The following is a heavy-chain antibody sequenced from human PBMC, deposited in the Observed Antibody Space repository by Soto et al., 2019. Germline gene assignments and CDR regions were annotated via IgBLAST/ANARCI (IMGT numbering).Heavy chain of an antibody. V-gene: IGHV4-34*01. D-gene: IGHD2-2*01. CDR3: ARGSNCSCTICYYFYY. Sequence: SQTLSLTCAVFGGSCTGYYWSWIRQRTGKGLEWIGEINHSGSTNYNPSLKSRVTISVDTSKKQISVTLSCVAAADTAVYYCARGSNCSCTICYYFYYGGQGTLVTVSS. J-gene: IGHJ4*02. CDR2: INHSGST. CDR1: GGSCTGYY.